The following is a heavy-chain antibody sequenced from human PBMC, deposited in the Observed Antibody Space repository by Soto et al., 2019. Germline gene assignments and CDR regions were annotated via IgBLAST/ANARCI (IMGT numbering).Heavy chain of an antibody. CDR2: ISADNGNT. D-gene: IGHD3-10*01. V-gene: IGHV1-18*01. Sequence: ASVTGSRKNSVETFSRYGINRVRQAPGQGLEWMGWISADNGNTNYAQNLQGRVTMTADTSTSTAYMELRSLGSDDTAVYYCARDWGNSYYYYWGQGTQVTVSS. J-gene: IGHJ4*02. CDR3: ARDWGNSYYYY. CDR1: VETFSRYG.